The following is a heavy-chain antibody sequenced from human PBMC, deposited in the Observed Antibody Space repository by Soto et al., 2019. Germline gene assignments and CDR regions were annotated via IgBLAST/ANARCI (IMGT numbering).Heavy chain of an antibody. CDR3: ARDKGVRAAAGTWYYYGMDV. V-gene: IGHV3-33*01. D-gene: IGHD6-13*01. CDR1: GFTFSSYG. Sequence: PGGSLRLSCAASGFTFSSYGMHWVRQAPGKGLEWVAVIWYDGSNKYYADSVKGRFTISRDNSKNTLYLQMNSLRAEDTAVYYCARDKGVRAAAGTWYYYGMDVWGQGTTVTVSS. J-gene: IGHJ6*02. CDR2: IWYDGSNK.